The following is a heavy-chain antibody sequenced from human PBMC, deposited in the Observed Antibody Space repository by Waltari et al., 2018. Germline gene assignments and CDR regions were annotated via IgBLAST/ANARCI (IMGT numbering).Heavy chain of an antibody. Sequence: QVQLVESGGGVVQPGRSLRLSCAASGFTFSSYGMHWVRQAPGKGLEWVAVISYDGSNKYYADSVKGRFTISRDNSKNTLYLQMNSLRAEDTAVYYCAKSNRVAVAGTFDYWGQGTLVTVSS. CDR3: AKSNRVAVAGTFDY. D-gene: IGHD6-19*01. J-gene: IGHJ4*02. CDR1: GFTFSSYG. V-gene: IGHV3-30*18. CDR2: ISYDGSNK.